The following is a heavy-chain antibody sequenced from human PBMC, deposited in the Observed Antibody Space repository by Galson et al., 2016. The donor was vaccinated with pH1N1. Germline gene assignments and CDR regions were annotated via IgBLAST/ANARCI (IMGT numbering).Heavy chain of an antibody. CDR2: VYHSGTA. D-gene: IGHD1-7*01. V-gene: IGHV4-38-2*01. J-gene: IGHJ4*02. CDR3: ARHDYWNSLDY. Sequence: LTCGVSGFHITNTNWWGWIRQPPGKGLEWIGSVYHSGTAYYNPSLKSRVTISVDTSKNQFSVKLRSVTAADTAVYYCARHDYWNSLDYWSQGIQVTV. CDR1: GFHITNTNW.